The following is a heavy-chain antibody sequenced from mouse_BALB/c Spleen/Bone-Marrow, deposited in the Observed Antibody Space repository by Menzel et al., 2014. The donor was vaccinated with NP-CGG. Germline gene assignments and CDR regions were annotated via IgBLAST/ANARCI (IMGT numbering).Heavy chain of an antibody. J-gene: IGHJ3*01. CDR3: SREGAY. Sequence: QVQLQQSGAELVKPGASVKLSCKASGYTFTNYYMYWVKQRPGQGLEWIGVITPSNGGSNFIEKFKNKATLTVDKSSSTAYMQLSSLTSEDSAVYYCSREGAYWGQGTLVTVSA. V-gene: IGHV1S81*02. CDR2: ITPSNGGS. CDR1: GYTFTNYY.